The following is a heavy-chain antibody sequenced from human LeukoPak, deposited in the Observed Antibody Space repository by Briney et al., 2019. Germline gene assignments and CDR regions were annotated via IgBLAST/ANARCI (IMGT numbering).Heavy chain of an antibody. CDR1: GFSVSSNY. Sequence: GGSLTLPCTVSGFSVSSNYMSWVRQAPGKGLEWVSVIYSGGTTYYADSVKGRFTISRDNSKNTLYLQMNTLRAEDTAMYYCTRLRDGYDSDYWGQGTLVTVSS. CDR3: TRLRDGYDSDY. D-gene: IGHD5-24*01. J-gene: IGHJ4*02. CDR2: IYSGGTT. V-gene: IGHV3-53*01.